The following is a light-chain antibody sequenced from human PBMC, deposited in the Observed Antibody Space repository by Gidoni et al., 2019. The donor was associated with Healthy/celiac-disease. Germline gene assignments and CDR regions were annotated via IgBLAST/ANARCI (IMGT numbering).Light chain of an antibody. V-gene: IGLV1-40*01. CDR3: QSYDSSLSDVV. CDR1: SSNIGAGYD. J-gene: IGLJ2*01. CDR2: GTS. Sequence: QSVLTQPPAVSGAPGQWVTISCTGSSSNIGAGYDVHWYQQLPGTAPKLLIYGTSNRPSGVPDRFSGSKSGTSASLAITGLQAEDEADYYCQSYDSSLSDVVFGGGTKLTVL.